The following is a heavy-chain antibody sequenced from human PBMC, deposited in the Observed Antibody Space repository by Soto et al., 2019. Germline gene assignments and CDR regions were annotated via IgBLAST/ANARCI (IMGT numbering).Heavy chain of an antibody. J-gene: IGHJ4*02. CDR3: ARGAAGY. CDR2: ISYDGSNK. D-gene: IGHD1-26*01. Sequence: QVQLVESGGGVVQPGRSLRLSCAASGFTFSSYGMHWVRQAPGKGLEWVAVISYDGSNKYYVDSVKGRFTISRDNSKNTLYLQMNSLRAEDTAVYYCARGAAGYWGQGTLVTVSS. V-gene: IGHV3-30*03. CDR1: GFTFSSYG.